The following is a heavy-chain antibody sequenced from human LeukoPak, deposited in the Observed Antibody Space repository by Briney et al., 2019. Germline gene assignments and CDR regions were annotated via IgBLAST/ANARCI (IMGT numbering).Heavy chain of an antibody. V-gene: IGHV3-43*02. J-gene: IGHJ4*02. CDR1: GFTFDDYA. Sequence: GGSLRLSCAASGFTFDDYAMHWVRQAPGKGLEWVSPISGDGGSTYYADSVKGRFTISRDNSKNSLYLQMNSLRTEDTALYYCAKSKQQLAPTYFDYWGQGTLVTVSS. D-gene: IGHD6-13*01. CDR3: AKSKQQLAPTYFDY. CDR2: ISGDGGST.